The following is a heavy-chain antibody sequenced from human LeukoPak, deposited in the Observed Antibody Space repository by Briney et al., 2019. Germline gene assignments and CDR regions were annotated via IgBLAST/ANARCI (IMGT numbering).Heavy chain of an antibody. D-gene: IGHD6-19*01. V-gene: IGHV1-2*02. CDR2: INPNSGGT. J-gene: IGHJ4*02. Sequence: ASVKVSCKASGYTFTGYYMHWVRQAPGQGLEWMGWINPNSGGTNYARKFQGRVTMTRDTSISTAYMELSRLRSDDTAVYYCARVRKVQWLPGNYYFDYWGQGTLVTVSS. CDR3: ARVRKVQWLPGNYYFDY. CDR1: GYTFTGYY.